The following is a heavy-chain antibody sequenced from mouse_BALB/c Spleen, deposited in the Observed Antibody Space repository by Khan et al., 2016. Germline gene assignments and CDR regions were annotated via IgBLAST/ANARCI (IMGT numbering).Heavy chain of an antibody. V-gene: IGHV3-2*02. J-gene: IGHJ2*01. CDR3: ARSLLLRRDYFDY. CDR1: GYSITSEYA. CDR2: ISYSGST. D-gene: IGHD1-1*01. Sequence: VQLQQSGPGLVKPSQSLSLTCTVTGYSITSEYAWNWIRQFPGNKLEWMGYISYSGSTSYNPSLKSRISITRDTSKNQFFLQLNSVTTEDSATYYCARSLLLRRDYFDYWGQGTTLTVSS.